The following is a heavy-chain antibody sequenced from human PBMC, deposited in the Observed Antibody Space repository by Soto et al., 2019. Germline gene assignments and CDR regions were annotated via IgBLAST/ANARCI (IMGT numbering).Heavy chain of an antibody. J-gene: IGHJ4*02. CDR2: ISYDGSNK. D-gene: IGHD6-13*01. CDR3: AKALRRQQLTKSGFFDY. CDR1: GFTFSSYG. Sequence: GGSLRLSCAASGFTFSSYGMHWVRQAPGKGLEWVAVISYDGSNKYYADSVKGRFTISRDNSKNTLYLQMNSLRAEDTAVYYCAKALRRQQLTKSGFFDYWGQGTLVTVSS. V-gene: IGHV3-30*18.